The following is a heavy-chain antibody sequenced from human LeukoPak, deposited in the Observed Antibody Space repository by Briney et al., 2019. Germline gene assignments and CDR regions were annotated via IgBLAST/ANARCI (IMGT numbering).Heavy chain of an antibody. J-gene: IGHJ3*02. V-gene: IGHV3-7*01. D-gene: IGHD3-10*01. CDR3: VRDDYYGSGSYWGAFDI. CDR1: GFTFSSHW. CDR2: IKKDGSEK. Sequence: GGSLRLSCAASGFTFSSHWMSWVRQAPGKGLEWVANIKKDGSEKYYVDSVKGRFTISRDNAKTSLYLQMNSLRAEDTAMYYCVRDDYYGSGSYWGAFDIWGQGTMVTVSS.